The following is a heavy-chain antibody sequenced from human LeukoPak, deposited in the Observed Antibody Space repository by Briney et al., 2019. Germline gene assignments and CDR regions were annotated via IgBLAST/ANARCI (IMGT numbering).Heavy chain of an antibody. J-gene: IGHJ4*02. CDR2: IYTSGST. CDR3: ARVSGWLSYYFDY. V-gene: IGHV4-61*02. CDR1: GGSISSGSYY. D-gene: IGHD3-16*02. Sequence: TLSLTCTVSGGSISSGSYYWSWIRQPAGKGLEWIGRIYTSGSTNYNPSLKSRVTISVDTSKNQFSLKLSSVTAADTAVYYCARVSGWLSYYFDYWGQGTLVTVSS.